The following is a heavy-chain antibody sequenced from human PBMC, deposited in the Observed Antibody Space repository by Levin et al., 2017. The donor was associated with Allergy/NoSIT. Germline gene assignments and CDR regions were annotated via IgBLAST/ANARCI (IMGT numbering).Heavy chain of an antibody. Sequence: SETLSLTCTVSGGSISSYYWSWIRQPAGKGLEWIGRIYTSGSTNYNPSLKSRVTMSVDTSKNQFSLKLSSVTAADTAVYYCARDLPRKSNYYGSGSPHNYYYYGMDVWGQGTTVTVSS. CDR1: GGSISSYY. CDR3: ARDLPRKSNYYGSGSPHNYYYYGMDV. CDR2: IYTSGST. J-gene: IGHJ6*02. V-gene: IGHV4-4*07. D-gene: IGHD3-10*01.